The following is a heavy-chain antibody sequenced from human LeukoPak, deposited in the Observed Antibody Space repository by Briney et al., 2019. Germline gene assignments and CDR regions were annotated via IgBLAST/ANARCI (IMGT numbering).Heavy chain of an antibody. CDR3: ARHVTTASAARGFDI. CDR2: IYPRDSDT. J-gene: IGHJ3*02. Sequence: GESLKISCKGSGYSFTSYWVAWVRQMPGKGLERMGIIYPRDSDTRYSPSFQGQVTISADKSINTAYLQWSGLKALDTAVYYCARHVTTASAARGFDIWGQGRMVTVSS. V-gene: IGHV5-51*01. CDR1: GYSFTSYW. D-gene: IGHD1-14*01.